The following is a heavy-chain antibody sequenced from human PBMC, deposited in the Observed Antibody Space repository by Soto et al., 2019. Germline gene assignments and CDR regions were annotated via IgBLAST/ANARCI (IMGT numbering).Heavy chain of an antibody. CDR2: IKSKTDGGTT. D-gene: IGHD2-15*01. CDR3: TKEGNGYCSGGSCYAIDY. Sequence: GGSLRLSFAASEFTFTKAWMSWVRQAPGKGLEWVGRIKSKTDGGTTDYAAPVKGRFTISRDDSKNTLYLQMNSLKTEDTAVYYCTKEGNGYCSGGSCYAIDYWGQGTLVTVSS. J-gene: IGHJ4*02. CDR1: EFTFTKAW. V-gene: IGHV3-15*01.